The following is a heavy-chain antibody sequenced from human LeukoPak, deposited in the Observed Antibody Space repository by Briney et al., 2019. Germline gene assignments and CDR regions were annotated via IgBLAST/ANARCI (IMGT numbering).Heavy chain of an antibody. V-gene: IGHV3-49*04. D-gene: IGHD6-13*01. CDR1: GFTFGDYA. Sequence: GGSLRLSCTASGFTFGDYAMSWVRQAPGKGLEWVGFIRSKAYGGTTEYAASVKGRFTISRDDSKNTLYLQMNSLKTEDTAVYYCTTAEYSSSWYDEGFDYWGQGTLVTVSS. J-gene: IGHJ4*02. CDR2: IRSKAYGGTT. CDR3: TTAEYSSSWYDEGFDY.